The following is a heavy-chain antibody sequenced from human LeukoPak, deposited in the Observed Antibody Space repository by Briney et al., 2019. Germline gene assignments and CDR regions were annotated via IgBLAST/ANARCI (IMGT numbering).Heavy chain of an antibody. Sequence: GGSLRLSCVASGFSFSNYWMHWVRQAPGKGLVWVSRIKSDGSSTTYADSVKGRFTLSRDNAKNTLYLEMNSLRAGDTAVYYCARASTAVTTRDYFDYWGQGTLVTVSS. V-gene: IGHV3-74*01. CDR1: GFSFSNYW. CDR3: ARASTAVTTRDYFDY. D-gene: IGHD4-17*01. CDR2: IKSDGSST. J-gene: IGHJ4*02.